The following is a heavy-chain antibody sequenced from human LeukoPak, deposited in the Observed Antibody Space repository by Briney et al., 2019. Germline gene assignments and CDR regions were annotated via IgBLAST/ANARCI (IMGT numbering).Heavy chain of an antibody. CDR2: MNPNSGNT. J-gene: IGHJ4*02. V-gene: IGHV1-8*02. CDR1: GYTFTSYD. Sequence: GASVKVSCKASGYTFTSYDINWVRQAPGQGLEWMGWMNPNSGNTGYAQKFQGRVTMTRDTSISTAYMELSRLRSDDTAVYYCARDSQPYYDSSGRWYYFDYWGQGTLVTVSS. D-gene: IGHD3-22*01. CDR3: ARDSQPYYDSSGRWYYFDY.